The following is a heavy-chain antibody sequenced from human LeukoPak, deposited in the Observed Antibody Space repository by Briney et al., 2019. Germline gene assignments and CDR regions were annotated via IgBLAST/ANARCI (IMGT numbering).Heavy chain of an antibody. D-gene: IGHD6-19*01. J-gene: IGHJ5*02. CDR3: AKGVAGQYNWFDP. Sequence: GGSLRLSCAASGFTFSSYWMSWVRQAPGKGLEWVANIKQDGSEKYYVDSVKGRFTISRDNAKNSLYLQMSTLRAGDTAVYYCAKGVAGQYNWFDPWGQGTLVTVSS. CDR2: IKQDGSEK. V-gene: IGHV3-7*01. CDR1: GFTFSSYW.